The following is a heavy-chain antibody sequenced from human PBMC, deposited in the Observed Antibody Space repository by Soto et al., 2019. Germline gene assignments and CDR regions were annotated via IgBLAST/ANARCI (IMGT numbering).Heavy chain of an antibody. J-gene: IGHJ6*02. CDR2: IYYSGST. D-gene: IGHD6-13*01. CDR3: ARHSRYSSRWNYYYGMDV. CDR1: GGSISSSSYY. V-gene: IGHV4-39*01. Sequence: SETLSLTCTVSGGSISSSSYYWGWIRQPPGKGLEWIGSIYYSGSTYYNPSLKSRVTISVDTSKNQFSPKLSSVTAADTAVYYCARHSRYSSRWNYYYGMDVWGQGTTVTVPS.